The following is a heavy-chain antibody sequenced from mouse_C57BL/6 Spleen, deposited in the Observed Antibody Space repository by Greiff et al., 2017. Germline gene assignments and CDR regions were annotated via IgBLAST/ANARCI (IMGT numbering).Heavy chain of an antibody. J-gene: IGHJ3*01. CDR3: AREVTGGFAY. Sequence: EVKLVESGVGLVKPGGSLKLSCAASGFTFSSYAMSWVRQTPEKRLEWVATISDGGSYTYYPDNVKGRFTISRDNAKNNLYLQMSHLKSEDTAMYYCAREVTGGFAYWGQGTLVTVSA. CDR2: ISDGGSYT. D-gene: IGHD2-2*01. V-gene: IGHV5-4*01. CDR1: GFTFSSYA.